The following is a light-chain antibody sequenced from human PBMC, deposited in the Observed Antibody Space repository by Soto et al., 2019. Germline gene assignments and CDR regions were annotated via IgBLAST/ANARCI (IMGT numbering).Light chain of an antibody. Sequence: EVVLTQSQGTLSLSPGERATLSCRASQSFISSALAWHQQQPGQAPRRLIYGASSSATGIPDRFSGSGSGTDFTLTISRLEHEDFAVYYCQYYGTSPQTFGQGTKVDIK. CDR1: QSFISSA. J-gene: IGKJ1*01. CDR3: QYYGTSPQT. V-gene: IGKV3-20*01. CDR2: GAS.